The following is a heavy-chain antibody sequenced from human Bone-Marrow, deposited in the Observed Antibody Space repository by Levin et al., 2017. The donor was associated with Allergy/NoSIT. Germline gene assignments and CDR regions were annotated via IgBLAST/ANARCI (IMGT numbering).Heavy chain of an antibody. J-gene: IGHJ4*02. Sequence: GESLKISCAASGFTFSDHYMDWVRQAPGKGLEWVGRIRNKANSYTTIYAASVKGRFTISRDDSKDSVYLQMNSLKTEDSAVYYCARSGSYAPFDHWGQGTLVTVSS. CDR2: IRNKANSYTT. D-gene: IGHD3-10*01. CDR3: ARSGSYAPFDH. V-gene: IGHV3-72*01. CDR1: GFTFSDHY.